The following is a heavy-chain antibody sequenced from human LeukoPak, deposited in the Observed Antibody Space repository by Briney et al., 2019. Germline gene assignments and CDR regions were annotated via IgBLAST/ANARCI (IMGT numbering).Heavy chain of an antibody. J-gene: IGHJ4*02. Sequence: GSLRLSCAVSGSTLSNYGMHWVRQAPGRGLEWVAVIWYDGTNKYYADSVRGRFTISRDSSKNTLYLQMNSLRAEDTAVYYCAKSGRNWAYLEYWGQGTLVTVSS. CDR3: AKSGRNWAYLEY. CDR2: IWYDGTNK. D-gene: IGHD7-27*01. CDR1: GSTLSNYG. V-gene: IGHV3-33*06.